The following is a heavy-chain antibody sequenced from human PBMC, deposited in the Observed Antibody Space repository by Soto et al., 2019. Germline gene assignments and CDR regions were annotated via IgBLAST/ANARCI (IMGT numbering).Heavy chain of an antibody. Sequence: SCKASGYTFTSYYMHWVRQAPGQGLEWMGMINPSGGSTSYAQKFQGRVTMTRDTSTSTVYMELSSLRSEDTAVYYCARDIGYDSSGYYLLDAFDIWGQGTMVTVSS. CDR2: INPSGGST. CDR1: GYTFTSYY. J-gene: IGHJ3*02. V-gene: IGHV1-46*01. D-gene: IGHD3-22*01. CDR3: ARDIGYDSSGYYLLDAFDI.